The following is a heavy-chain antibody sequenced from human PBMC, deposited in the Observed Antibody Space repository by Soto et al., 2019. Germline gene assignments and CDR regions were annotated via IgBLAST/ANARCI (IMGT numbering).Heavy chain of an antibody. D-gene: IGHD6-19*01. V-gene: IGHV2-5*02. CDR1: GFSLTTDAVG. J-gene: IGHJ4*02. CDR3: AHVYWAAAGTRYYFDY. CDR2: IYWDADK. Sequence: QITLKESGPTLVKPTQTLTLTCTFSGFSLTTDAVGVGWIRQPPGQALEWLALIYWDADKRYRPSLKSRLTITKDGSRNQVVRTLTNMDPADTATYFWAHVYWAAAGTRYYFDYCGQGTLVTVSS.